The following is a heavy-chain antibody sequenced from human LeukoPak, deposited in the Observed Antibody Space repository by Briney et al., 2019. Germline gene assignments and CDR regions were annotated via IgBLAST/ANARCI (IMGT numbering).Heavy chain of an antibody. CDR2: IRYDGSNK. Sequence: PGGSLRLSCAASGFTFSSYGMHWVRQAPGKGLEWVAFIRYDGSNKYYADSVEGRFTISRDNSKNTLYLQMNSLRAEDTAVYYCAKDLPRYYDFWSGFDYWGQGTLVTVSS. J-gene: IGHJ4*02. D-gene: IGHD3-3*01. V-gene: IGHV3-30*02. CDR3: AKDLPRYYDFWSGFDY. CDR1: GFTFSSYG.